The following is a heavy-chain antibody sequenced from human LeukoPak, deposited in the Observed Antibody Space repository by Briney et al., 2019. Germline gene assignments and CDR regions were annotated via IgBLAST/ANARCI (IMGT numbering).Heavy chain of an antibody. CDR3: ARVYSAGFFDF. CDR2: INTYNGGT. V-gene: IGHV1-2*02. Sequence: ASVKVSCKASGYTFTGYYVHWVRQAPGQRLEWMGWINTYNGGTDYAQKFQGRVTMTRDTSISTVYMELHSLTFDDTSVYYCARVYSAGFFDFWGQGTLVTVSS. J-gene: IGHJ3*01. D-gene: IGHD1-26*01. CDR1: GYTFTGYY.